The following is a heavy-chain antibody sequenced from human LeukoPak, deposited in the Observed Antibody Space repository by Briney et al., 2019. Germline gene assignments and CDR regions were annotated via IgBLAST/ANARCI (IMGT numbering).Heavy chain of an antibody. CDR2: ISSSGSTM. Sequence: PGGSLRLSCAASGFTFSSYEMNWVRQAPGKGLEWVSYISSSGSTMYYADSVKGRFTISRDNAKNSLYLQMNSLRAEDTAVYYCAGTDYDILTGYGIDYWGQGTLVTVSS. J-gene: IGHJ4*02. V-gene: IGHV3-48*03. CDR3: AGTDYDILTGYGIDY. D-gene: IGHD3-9*01. CDR1: GFTFSSYE.